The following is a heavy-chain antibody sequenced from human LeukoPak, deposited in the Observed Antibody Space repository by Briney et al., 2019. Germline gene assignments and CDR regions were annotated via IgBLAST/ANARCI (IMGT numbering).Heavy chain of an antibody. CDR3: ARRRSEEFDFDC. Sequence: GASVKVSCKSSGYAFSIYGFSWVRQAPGQGLEWMGCISGYNGNTNYAQKLQGRVTMTTDTSTSTAYMELRSLRSDDTAVYYCARRRSEEFDFDCWGQGTLVTVSS. CDR2: ISGYNGNT. CDR1: GYAFSIYG. J-gene: IGHJ4*02. D-gene: IGHD6-19*01. V-gene: IGHV1-18*01.